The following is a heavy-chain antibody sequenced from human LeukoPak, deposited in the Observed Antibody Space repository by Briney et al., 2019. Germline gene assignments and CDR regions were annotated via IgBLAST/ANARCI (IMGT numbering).Heavy chain of an antibody. Sequence: PGGSLRLSCAASGFTFSNNAMSWVRQAPGKGLEWVSATSTSGGSAYYADSVKGRFTISRDNSKNTLYLQMNSLRAEDTAVYYCAKTPYYYYGMDVWGQGTTVTVSS. J-gene: IGHJ6*02. V-gene: IGHV3-23*01. CDR1: GFTFSNNA. CDR2: TSTSGGSA. CDR3: AKTPYYYYGMDV.